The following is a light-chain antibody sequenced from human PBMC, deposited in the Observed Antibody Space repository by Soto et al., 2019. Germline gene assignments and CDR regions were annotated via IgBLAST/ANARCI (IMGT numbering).Light chain of an antibody. CDR1: GSNIGTNA. J-gene: IGLJ3*02. CDR2: SNN. V-gene: IGLV1-44*01. CDR3: AAWDDSLNGVV. Sequence: QSVLTQPPSASGTPGQRVTISCSGSGSNIGTNAVHWYQQLPGTAPKLLIYSNNHRPSGVPDRFSGSKSGTSASLAISGLQSEDEADYYCAAWDDSLNGVVFGGGTQLTVL.